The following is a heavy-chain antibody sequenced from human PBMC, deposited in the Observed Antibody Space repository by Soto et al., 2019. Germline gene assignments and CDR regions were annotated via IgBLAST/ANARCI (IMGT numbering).Heavy chain of an antibody. Sequence: QVQLVQSGAEVKKPGSSVKVSCKASGGTFSSYAISWVRQAPGQGLEWMGGIIPIFGTADYAQKFQGRVTITEDESTSTAYVEMSSLRSEDTAVYYCAKNTVNNYYGMDVWGQGTTVTVSS. CDR2: IIPIFGTA. V-gene: IGHV1-69*12. CDR1: GGTFSSYA. J-gene: IGHJ6*02. CDR3: AKNTVNNYYGMDV.